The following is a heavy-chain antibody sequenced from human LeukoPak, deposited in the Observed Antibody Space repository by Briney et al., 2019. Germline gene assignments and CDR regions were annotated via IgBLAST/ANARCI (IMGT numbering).Heavy chain of an antibody. Sequence: SVKVSCKASGGTFSSYAISWVRQAPGQGLEWMGRIIPILGIANYAQKFQGRVTITADKSTSTAYMELGSLRSEDTAVYYCARESRDSSGLGAFDIWGQGTMVTVSS. D-gene: IGHD3-22*01. CDR2: IIPILGIA. V-gene: IGHV1-69*04. CDR1: GGTFSSYA. J-gene: IGHJ3*02. CDR3: ARESRDSSGLGAFDI.